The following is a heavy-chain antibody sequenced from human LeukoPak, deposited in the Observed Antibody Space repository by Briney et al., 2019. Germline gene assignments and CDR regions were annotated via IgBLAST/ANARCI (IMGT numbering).Heavy chain of an antibody. D-gene: IGHD3-10*01. CDR3: TGQWLGPSLSGTSNNWFDP. Sequence: SGTLSLTSTVSGGSINTYYWAWIRQPPEKGQERIGHLNYRGNTNYNPSLKRRATTPFDTPTSQLSPNLSSLTCAYTALFYITGQWLGPSLSGTSNNWFDPWGQGTLVIVSS. J-gene: IGHJ5*02. V-gene: IGHV4-59*08. CDR2: LNYRGNT. CDR1: GGSINTYY.